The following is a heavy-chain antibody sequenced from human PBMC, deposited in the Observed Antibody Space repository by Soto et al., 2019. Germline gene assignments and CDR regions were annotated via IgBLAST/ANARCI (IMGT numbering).Heavy chain of an antibody. CDR1: GFTFSSYS. J-gene: IGHJ4*02. CDR3: ARALPGSYCSGGSCSTD. V-gene: IGHV3-21*01. Sequence: GGSLRLSCAASGFTFSSYSMNWVRQAPGKGLEWVSSISSSSSYIYYADSVKGRFTISRDNAKNSLYLQMNSLRAEDTAVYYCARALPGSYCSGGSCSTDWGQGTLVTVSS. D-gene: IGHD2-15*01. CDR2: ISSSSSYI.